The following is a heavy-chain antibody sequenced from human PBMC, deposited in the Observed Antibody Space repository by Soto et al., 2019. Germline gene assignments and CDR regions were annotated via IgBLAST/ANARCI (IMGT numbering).Heavy chain of an antibody. Sequence: SETLSLTCSVSGGSISYNSYDWGWIRQPPGKGLEWIGGIFYTGTTYYSPSLKDRVTMSMDTSKNSFSVNLTSVTAADTAVYFRARLVVVAPVANVWGQGTLVTVSS. CDR3: ARLVVVAPVANV. CDR1: GGSISYNSYD. D-gene: IGHD2-2*01. V-gene: IGHV4-39*02. J-gene: IGHJ4*02. CDR2: IFYTGTT.